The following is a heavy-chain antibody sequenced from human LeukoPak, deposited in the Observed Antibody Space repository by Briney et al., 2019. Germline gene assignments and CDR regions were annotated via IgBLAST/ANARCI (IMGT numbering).Heavy chain of an antibody. CDR1: GGSFSGYY. CDR3: ARLLRRGTWNQNAFDI. D-gene: IGHD1-1*01. V-gene: IGHV4-34*01. Sequence: SETLSLTCAVYGGSFSGYYWSWIRKPPGKGLEWMGEINHSGSTNYNPSLKSRVTISVDTSKNQFSLKLSSGTAADTAVYYCARLLRRGTWNQNAFDIWGQGTMVTVSS. J-gene: IGHJ3*02. CDR2: INHSGST.